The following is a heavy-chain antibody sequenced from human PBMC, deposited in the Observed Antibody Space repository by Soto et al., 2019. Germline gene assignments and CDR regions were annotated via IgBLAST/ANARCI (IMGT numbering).Heavy chain of an antibody. Sequence: PGGSLRLSCTASGFTFGDYAMSWFRQAPGKGLEWVGFIRSKAFGGTREYAASMKGRFTISRDDSKSIAYLQMNSLETEDTAVYYCTRTHSGYDLDWFDPWGQGTLVTVSS. J-gene: IGHJ5*02. CDR1: GFTFGDYA. CDR2: IRSKAFGGTR. D-gene: IGHD5-12*01. V-gene: IGHV3-49*03. CDR3: TRTHSGYDLDWFDP.